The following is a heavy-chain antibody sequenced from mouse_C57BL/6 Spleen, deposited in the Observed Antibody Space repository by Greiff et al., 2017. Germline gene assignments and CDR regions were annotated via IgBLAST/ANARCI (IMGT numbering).Heavy chain of an antibody. V-gene: IGHV5-17*01. J-gene: IGHJ4*01. Sequence: EVKLMKSGGGLVKPGGSLKLSCAASGFTFSDYGMHWVRQAPEKGLEWVAYISSGSSTIYYADTVKGRFTISRDNAKNTLFLQMTSLRSEDTAMYYCARGNYYAMDYWGQGTSGTVAS. CDR1: GFTFSDYG. CDR3: ARGNYYAMDY. D-gene: IGHD2-1*01. CDR2: ISSGSSTI.